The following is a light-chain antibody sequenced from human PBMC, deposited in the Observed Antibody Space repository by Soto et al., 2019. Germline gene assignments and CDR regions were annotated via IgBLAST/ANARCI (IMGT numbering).Light chain of an antibody. CDR3: QVRDVWPS. CDR2: YSS. J-gene: IGKJ1*01. Sequence: IVLTQSPVTLALSPGERAVLSCRASQSVITSLAWYQHKPGQAPRLFIYYSSNRAPGVPARFSGSGSGTDFTLTISSLEPEDFAVYYCQVRDVWPSFGQGTKVEIK. V-gene: IGKV3-11*01. CDR1: QSVITS.